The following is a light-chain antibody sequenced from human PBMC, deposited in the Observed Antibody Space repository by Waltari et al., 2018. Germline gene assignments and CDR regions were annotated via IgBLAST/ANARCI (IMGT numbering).Light chain of an antibody. CDR3: AAWDDSLNAVV. CDR2: NNH. CDR1: SPNIGGNT. Sequence: QSVLTQPPSASGTPGQRVTISCSGSSPNIGGNTVNWYQQLPGAAPKLLIYNNHQRPSGVPDRFSGSKSGTSASLAISSLQSEDEAHYYCAAWDDSLNAVVFGGGTKLTVL. V-gene: IGLV1-44*01. J-gene: IGLJ2*01.